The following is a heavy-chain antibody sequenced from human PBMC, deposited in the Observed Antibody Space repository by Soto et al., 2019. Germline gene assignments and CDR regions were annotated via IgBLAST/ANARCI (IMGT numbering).Heavy chain of an antibody. Sequence: EVQLLESGGGLVQPGGSLRLSYAASGFTFSSYAMSWVRQAPGKGLEWVSGISGSGGTTYYADSVKGRFTISRDNSQNALYLPMNSLRAEDTAVYYCAKTTDSGCALLPFDIWGQGTMVTVSS. CDR2: ISGSGGTT. J-gene: IGHJ3*02. V-gene: IGHV3-23*01. CDR3: AKTTDSGCALLPFDI. CDR1: GFTFSSYA. D-gene: IGHD1-26*01.